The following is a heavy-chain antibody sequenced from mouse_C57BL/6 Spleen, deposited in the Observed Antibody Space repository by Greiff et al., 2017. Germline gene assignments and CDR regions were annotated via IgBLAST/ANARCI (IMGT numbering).Heavy chain of an antibody. D-gene: IGHD2-5*01. CDR1: GYTFTDYN. CDR2: INPNNGGT. CDR3: ARDYSNHWYFDV. V-gene: IGHV1-18*01. Sequence: EVQLQQSGPELVKPGASVKIPCKASGYTFTDYNMDWVKQSHGKSLEWIGDINPNNGGTIYNQKFKGKATLTVDKSSSTAYMELRSLTSEDTAVYYCARDYSNHWYFDVWGTGTTVTVSS. J-gene: IGHJ1*03.